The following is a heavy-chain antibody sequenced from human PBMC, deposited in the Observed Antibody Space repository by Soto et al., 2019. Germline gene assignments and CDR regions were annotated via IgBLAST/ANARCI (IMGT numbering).Heavy chain of an antibody. CDR3: AKDLNIVVVVAATPYYFDY. J-gene: IGHJ4*02. CDR1: GVTFSSYA. CDR2: ISGSGGST. D-gene: IGHD2-15*01. Sequence: GGSLRLACAASGVTFSSYAMSWVRQAPGKGLEWVSAISGSGGSTYYADSVKGRFTISRDNSKNTLYLQMNSLRAEDTAVYYCAKDLNIVVVVAATPYYFDYWGQGTLVTVSS. V-gene: IGHV3-23*01.